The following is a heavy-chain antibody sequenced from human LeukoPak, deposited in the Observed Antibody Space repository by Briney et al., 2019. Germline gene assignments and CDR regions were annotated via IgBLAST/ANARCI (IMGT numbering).Heavy chain of an antibody. V-gene: IGHV3-13*05. Sequence: PGGSLRLSCAASGFTFTGYDMNWVRQAAGKGLEWVSGIGTAGDPHYPGSVKGRFTISRENAKNSLFLQMNSLRADDSAVYYCAISQLSHDDGTYCYFDLWGRGTLVTVSS. CDR3: AISQLSHDDGTYCYFDL. CDR2: IGTAGDP. D-gene: IGHD2-2*01. J-gene: IGHJ2*01. CDR1: GFTFTGYD.